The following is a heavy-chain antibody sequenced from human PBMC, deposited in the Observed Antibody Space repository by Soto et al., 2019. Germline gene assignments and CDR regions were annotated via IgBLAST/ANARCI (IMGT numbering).Heavy chain of an antibody. CDR1: GASITSTTYF. CDR2: IYYSGKT. J-gene: IGHJ4*02. Sequence: PSQTLSVNSTVSGASITSTTYFWARKHLPPGRGLEWVGSIYYSGKTYYNPSLKNRVTIPVDRSKNQFSLQMTSVTAADTAVYYCAKNLPRTGRFDYWGQGTLVTVSS. CDR3: AKNLPRTGRFDY. V-gene: IGHV4-39*01.